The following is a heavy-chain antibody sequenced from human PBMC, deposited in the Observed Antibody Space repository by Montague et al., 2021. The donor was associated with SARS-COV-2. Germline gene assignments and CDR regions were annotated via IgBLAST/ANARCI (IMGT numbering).Heavy chain of an antibody. CDR2: IYYSGTT. V-gene: IGHV4-59*04. CDR1: GDSISNYY. J-gene: IGHJ4*02. D-gene: IGHD3-22*01. Sequence: SETLSLTCTVSGDSISNYYWGWIRQPPGKDLEWIGTIYYSGTTHYNPSLRSRVTISLDTSKNQVSLRLTSVTAADTAFYYCGSDTTAYFRFDYWGRGTLISVSS. CDR3: GSDTTAYFRFDY.